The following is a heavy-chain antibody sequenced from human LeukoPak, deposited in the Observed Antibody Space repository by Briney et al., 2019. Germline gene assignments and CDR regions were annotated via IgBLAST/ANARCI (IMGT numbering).Heavy chain of an antibody. J-gene: IGHJ6*02. D-gene: IGHD3-10*01. CDR2: TSWNSGSI. CDR3: AKSSRYGMDV. CDR1: GFTFDDYA. Sequence: GRSLRLSCAASGFTFDDYAMHWVRQAPGKGLEWVSGTSWNSGSIGYADSVKGRFTISRDNAKNSLYLQMNSLRAEDTALYYCAKSSRYGMDVWGQGTTVTVSS. V-gene: IGHV3-9*01.